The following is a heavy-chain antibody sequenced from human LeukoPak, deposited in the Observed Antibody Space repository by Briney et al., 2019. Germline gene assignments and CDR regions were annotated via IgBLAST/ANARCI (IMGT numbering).Heavy chain of an antibody. CDR2: INPNSGGT. CDR1: GYTFTGYY. CDR3: AKTYYYGSGSSTPIDY. V-gene: IGHV1-2*02. D-gene: IGHD3-10*01. Sequence: ASVKVSCKAPGYTFTGYYMHWVRQAPGQGLEWMGWINPNSGGTNYAQKFQGRVTMTRDTSISTAYMELSRLRSDDTAVYYCAKTYYYGSGSSTPIDYWGQGTLVTVSS. J-gene: IGHJ4*02.